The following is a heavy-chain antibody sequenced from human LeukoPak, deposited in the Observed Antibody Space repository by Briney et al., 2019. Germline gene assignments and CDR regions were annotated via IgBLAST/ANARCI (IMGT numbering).Heavy chain of an antibody. CDR2: INAGNGNT. CDR1: GYTFTSYA. J-gene: IGHJ5*02. V-gene: IGHV1-3*01. Sequence: ASVKVSCKASGYTFTSYAMHWVRQAPGQRLEWMGWINAGNGNTKYSQKFQGRVTITRDTSASTAYMELSSLRSEDTAVYYCARGCSSTSCYIDWFDPWGQGTLVTVSS. CDR3: ARGCSSTSCYIDWFDP. D-gene: IGHD2-2*02.